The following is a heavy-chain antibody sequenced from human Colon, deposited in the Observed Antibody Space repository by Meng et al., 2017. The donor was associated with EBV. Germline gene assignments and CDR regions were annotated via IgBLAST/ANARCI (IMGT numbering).Heavy chain of an antibody. CDR1: GGSFRDYY. J-gene: IGHJ5*02. Sequence: QVHLHQWCAGRLKPSETLSRSCAVYGGSFRDYYWTWIRHPPGKGLEWIGEIDHRGNTKYNPSLKSRVTISLDTSKKQFSLKVSSVTAADSAVYYCARRGPSGNFSPWSQGALVTVSS. CDR2: IDHRGNT. V-gene: IGHV4-34*01. CDR3: ARRGPSGNFSP. D-gene: IGHD3-10*01.